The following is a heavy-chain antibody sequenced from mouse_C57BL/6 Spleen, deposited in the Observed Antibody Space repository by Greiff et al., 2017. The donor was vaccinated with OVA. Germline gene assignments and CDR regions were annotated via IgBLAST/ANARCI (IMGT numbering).Heavy chain of an antibody. CDR3: ATRGDCDGAGLSIAMDY. Sequence: QVQLQQSGPGLVQPSQSLSITCTVSGFSLTSYGVPWVRQSPGKGLEWLGVIWSGGSTDYNAAFISRLSISKDNSKSHVFFKMNSLQADDTAIYYWATRGDCDGAGLSIAMDYWGQGTSVTVSS. CDR2: IWSGGST. J-gene: IGHJ4*01. V-gene: IGHV2-2*01. CDR1: GFSLTSYG. D-gene: IGHD3-1*01.